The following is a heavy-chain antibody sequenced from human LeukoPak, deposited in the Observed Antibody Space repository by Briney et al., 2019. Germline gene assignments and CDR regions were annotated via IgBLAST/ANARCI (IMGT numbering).Heavy chain of an antibody. Sequence: SETLSLTCTVSGYSISSGYYWGWIRQPPGKGLEWIGSIYHSGSTYYNPSLKSRVTISVDTSKNQFSLKLSSVTAADTAVYYCASTVGRDGYNTYFDYWGQGTLVTVSS. D-gene: IGHD5-24*01. CDR3: ASTVGRDGYNTYFDY. CDR1: GYSISSGYY. J-gene: IGHJ4*02. V-gene: IGHV4-38-2*02. CDR2: IYHSGST.